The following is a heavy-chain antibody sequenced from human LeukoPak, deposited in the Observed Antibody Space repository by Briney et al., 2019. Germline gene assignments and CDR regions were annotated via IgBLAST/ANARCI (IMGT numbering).Heavy chain of an antibody. CDR2: FDPEDGET. CDR3: ATSASGYSGYDYNY. CDR1: GYTLTELS. D-gene: IGHD5-12*01. Sequence: ASVKVSCKVSGYTLTELSMHWVRQAPGKGREWMGGFDPEDGETIYAQKFQGRVTMTEDTSTDTAYMELSSLRSEDTAVYYCATSASGYSGYDYNYWGQGTLVTVSS. V-gene: IGHV1-24*01. J-gene: IGHJ4*02.